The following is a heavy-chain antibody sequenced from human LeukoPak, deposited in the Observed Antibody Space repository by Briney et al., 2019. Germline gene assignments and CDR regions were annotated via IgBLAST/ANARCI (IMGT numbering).Heavy chain of an antibody. Sequence: GASVKVSCKVSGYTLTELSMHWVRQAPGKGLEWMGGFDPEDGETIYAQKFQGRVTMTEDTSTDTAYMELSSLRSEDTAVYYCAGPGCSGGSCYSDAFDIWGQGTMVTVSS. V-gene: IGHV1-24*01. CDR3: AGPGCSGGSCYSDAFDI. D-gene: IGHD2-15*01. CDR1: GYTLTELS. J-gene: IGHJ3*02. CDR2: FDPEDGET.